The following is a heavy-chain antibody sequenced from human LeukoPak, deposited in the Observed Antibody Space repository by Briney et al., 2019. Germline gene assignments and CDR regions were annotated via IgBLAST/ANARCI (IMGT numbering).Heavy chain of an antibody. CDR2: IYTSGST. CDR3: ASISSGRYYYYYMDV. Sequence: SETLSLTCTVSGGSISSYYWSWIRQPAGKGLEWIGRIYTSGSTNYNPSLKSRVTVSVDTSKNQFSLKLSSVTAADTAVYYCASISSGRYYYYYMDVWGKGTTVTVSS. J-gene: IGHJ6*03. CDR1: GGSISSYY. D-gene: IGHD6-19*01. V-gene: IGHV4-4*07.